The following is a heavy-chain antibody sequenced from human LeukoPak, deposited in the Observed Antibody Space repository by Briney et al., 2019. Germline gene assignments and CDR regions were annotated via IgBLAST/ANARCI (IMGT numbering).Heavy chain of an antibody. CDR1: GRYLSNYY. V-gene: IGHV4-59*08. D-gene: IGHD3-10*01. CDR3: ARARWFGELSEAYFDY. Sequence: SDTLSLTCTVSGRYLSNYYWIGFRQPRGRGVEGIGYINYSGSTNSNPPLKRRVAISVDTSRDHFSLTLRSVTAADTAVYCCARARWFGELSEAYFDYWGQGTLVTVSS. J-gene: IGHJ4*02. CDR2: INYSGST.